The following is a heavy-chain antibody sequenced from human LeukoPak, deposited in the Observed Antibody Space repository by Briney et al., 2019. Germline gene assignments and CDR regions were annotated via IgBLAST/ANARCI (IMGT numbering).Heavy chain of an antibody. CDR2: IYSGGST. Sequence: GGSLRLSCAASGFTFSNYWMSWVRQAPGKGLEWVSVIYSGGSTYYADSVKGRFTISRDNSKNTLYLQMNSLRAEDTAVYYCASRDYYDSSGYYYEGYWGQGTLVTVSS. J-gene: IGHJ4*02. D-gene: IGHD3-22*01. CDR1: GFTFSNYW. V-gene: IGHV3-66*01. CDR3: ASRDYYDSSGYYYEGY.